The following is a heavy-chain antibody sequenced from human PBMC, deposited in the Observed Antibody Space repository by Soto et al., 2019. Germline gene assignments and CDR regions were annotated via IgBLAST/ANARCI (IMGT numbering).Heavy chain of an antibody. V-gene: IGHV1-3*01. CDR3: ASDRVGGTRAYYYYDGMDV. Sequence: ASVKVSCKASGYTFTSYAMHWVRQAPGQRREWMGWSNAVNGNTEYSQKLQGRVTITRDTYASTAYMEPSSLRSEDTAVYYCASDRVGGTRAYYYYDGMDVWGQGTTVTVSS. D-gene: IGHD1-26*01. CDR2: SNAVNGNT. J-gene: IGHJ6*02. CDR1: GYTFTSYA.